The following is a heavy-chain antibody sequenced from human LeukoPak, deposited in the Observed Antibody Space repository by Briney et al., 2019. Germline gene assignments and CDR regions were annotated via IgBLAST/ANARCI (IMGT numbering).Heavy chain of an antibody. CDR3: ARHEPLNAFDI. V-gene: IGHV4-39*01. CDR1: GGSISSSSYY. J-gene: IGHJ3*02. Sequence: SETLSLTCTVSGGSISSSSYYWGWIRQPPGKGLEWIGGIYYSGSTYYNPSLKSRVTISVDTSKNQFSLKLSSVTAADTAVYYCARHEPLNAFDIWGQGTMVIVSS. CDR2: IYYSGST.